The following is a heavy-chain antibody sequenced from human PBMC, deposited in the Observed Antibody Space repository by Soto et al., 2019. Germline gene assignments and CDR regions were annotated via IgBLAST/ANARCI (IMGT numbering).Heavy chain of an antibody. CDR2: IYYSGST. Sequence: SETLSLTCTVSGGSVSSSSYYWGWVRQPPGKGLEWIGYIYYSGSTYYNPSLKSRVTISVDTSKNQFSLKLSSVTAADTAVYYCASEHFAAGVTFDYWGQGTLVTVSS. CDR3: ASEHFAAGVTFDY. V-gene: IGHV4-31*03. CDR1: GGSVSSSSYY. D-gene: IGHD2-15*01. J-gene: IGHJ4*02.